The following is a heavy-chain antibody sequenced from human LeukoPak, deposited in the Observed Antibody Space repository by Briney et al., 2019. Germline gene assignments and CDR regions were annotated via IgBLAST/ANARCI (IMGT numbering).Heavy chain of an antibody. J-gene: IGHJ3*02. CDR1: GGSIRGYY. D-gene: IGHD6-19*01. V-gene: IGHV4-59*01. CDR3: ARGFDSSSGWYPAFDI. Sequence: SETLSLTCTVSGGSIRGYYWSWIRQPPGKGLEYIGYIYYSGITNYNPSLKSRVTISVDTSKNQFSLRLNSVTAADTAMYYCARGFDSSSGWYPAFDIWGHGTMGTVSP. CDR2: IYYSGIT.